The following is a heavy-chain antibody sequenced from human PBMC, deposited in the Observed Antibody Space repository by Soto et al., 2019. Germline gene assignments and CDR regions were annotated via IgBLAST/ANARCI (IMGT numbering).Heavy chain of an antibody. Sequence: EVQLLESGGGLVQPGGSLRLSCSASGFTFTSYAMSWVRQAPGERLDCVSSISGSGYNTFYADSVRGRFTISRDNSKNTLYLQMNTLRADDTAVYFCARGTPHFDCLLAYAFDVCGQGTMVAVSS. CDR3: ARGTPHFDCLLAYAFDV. D-gene: IGHD3-9*01. J-gene: IGHJ3*01. CDR2: ISGSGYNT. V-gene: IGHV3-23*01. CDR1: GFTFTSYA.